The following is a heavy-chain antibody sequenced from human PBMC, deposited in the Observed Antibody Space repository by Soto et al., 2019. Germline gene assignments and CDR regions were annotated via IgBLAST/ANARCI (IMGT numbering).Heavy chain of an antibody. CDR2: IYYSGST. CDR1: GGSISSGDYY. V-gene: IGHV4-30-4*01. Sequence: SETLSLTCTVSGGSISSGDYYWSWIRQPPGKGLEWIGYIYYSGSTYYNPSLKSRVTISVDTSKNQFSLKLSSVTAADTAVYYCARGFTMIVVARNPDAFDIWGQGTIVTVSS. CDR3: ARGFTMIVVARNPDAFDI. J-gene: IGHJ3*02. D-gene: IGHD3-22*01.